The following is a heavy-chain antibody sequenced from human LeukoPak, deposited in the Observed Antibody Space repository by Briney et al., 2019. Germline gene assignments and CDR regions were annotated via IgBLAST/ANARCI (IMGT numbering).Heavy chain of an antibody. CDR2: ISGSGGST. CDR3: AKAEWFGELYPPPGN. J-gene: IGHJ4*02. V-gene: IGHV3-23*01. Sequence: GGSLRLSCAASGFTFSSYAMSWVRQAPGKGLEWVSAISGSGGSTYYVDSVKGRFTISRDNSKNTLYLQMNSLRAEDTAVYYCAKAEWFGELYPPPGNWGQGTLVTVSS. D-gene: IGHD3-10*01. CDR1: GFTFSSYA.